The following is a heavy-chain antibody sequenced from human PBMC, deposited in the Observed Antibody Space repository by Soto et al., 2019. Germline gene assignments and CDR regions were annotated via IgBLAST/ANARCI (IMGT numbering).Heavy chain of an antibody. V-gene: IGHV3-30*18. CDR3: AKGSEVARQELDY. CDR1: GFTFSNFG. D-gene: IGHD2-15*01. CDR2: ISSDGSDK. J-gene: IGHJ4*02. Sequence: QVQLVESGGGVVQPGRSLRLSCAASGFTFSNFGMHWVRQAPGKGLEWVAVISSDGSDKYYSDSVKGRFTISRDNSKNTLFLQMNSLRVEDTAVYYCAKGSEVARQELDYWGQGSLVTLSS.